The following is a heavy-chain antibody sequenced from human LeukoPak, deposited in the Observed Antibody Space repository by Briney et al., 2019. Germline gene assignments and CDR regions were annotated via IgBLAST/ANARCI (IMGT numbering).Heavy chain of an antibody. CDR1: GFTFSDYY. CDR3: ARDSVTTVVSYYFDY. J-gene: IGHJ4*02. Sequence: GGPVRLSCAASGFTFSDYYMTWIRQAPGKGLEWVSYSSSTSYTMYADSVKGRFTISRDNAKNTLYLQMNSLRAEDTAVYYCARDSVTTVVSYYFDYWGQGTLVTISS. CDR2: SSSTSYT. V-gene: IGHV3-11*06. D-gene: IGHD4-23*01.